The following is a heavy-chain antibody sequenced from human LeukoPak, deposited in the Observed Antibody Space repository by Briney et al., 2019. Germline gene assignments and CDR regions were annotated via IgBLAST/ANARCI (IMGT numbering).Heavy chain of an antibody. CDR2: IIPIFGTA. D-gene: IGHD6-13*01. CDR3: ARGYSSSPENWFDP. Sequence: SVKVSCKASGGTFSSYAISWVRQAPGQGLEWMGGIIPIFGTANYAQKFQGRVTITADKSTSTACMELSSLRSEDTAVYYCARGYSSSPENWFDPWGQGTLVTVSS. CDR1: GGTFSSYA. J-gene: IGHJ5*02. V-gene: IGHV1-69*06.